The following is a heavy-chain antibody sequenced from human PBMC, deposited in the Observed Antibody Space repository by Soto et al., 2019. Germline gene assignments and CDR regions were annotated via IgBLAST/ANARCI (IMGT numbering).Heavy chain of an antibody. D-gene: IGHD3-10*01. CDR2: IYWDDDH. CDR1: GFSLSSNGVG. J-gene: IGHJ4*02. CDR3: AREMYYSTYFDS. V-gene: IGHV2-5*02. Sequence: QITLRESGPALVRPTQTLTLTCTFSGFSLSSNGVGVGWIRQPPGKALEWLALIYWDDDHRYSPSLKTRLTIXTXXSKNQVVLTMTQLDPVDTATYYCAREMYYSTYFDSWGQGTLVTVSS.